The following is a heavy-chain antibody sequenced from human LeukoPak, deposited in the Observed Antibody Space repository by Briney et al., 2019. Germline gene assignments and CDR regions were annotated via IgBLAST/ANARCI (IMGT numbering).Heavy chain of an antibody. D-gene: IGHD5-18*01. Sequence: SETLSLTCTVSGGSISSHYWSWIRQPPGKGLEWIGYIYYSGSTNYNPSLKSRVTISVDTSKNQFSLKLSSVTAADTAVYYCARLGGYSYGYPLPIFDYWGQGTLVTVSS. V-gene: IGHV4-59*11. CDR2: IYYSGST. CDR1: GGSISSHY. J-gene: IGHJ4*02. CDR3: ARLGGYSYGYPLPIFDY.